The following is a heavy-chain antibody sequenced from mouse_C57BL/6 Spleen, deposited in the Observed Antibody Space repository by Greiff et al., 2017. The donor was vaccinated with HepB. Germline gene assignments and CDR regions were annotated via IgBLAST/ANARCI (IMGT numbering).Heavy chain of an antibody. V-gene: IGHV5-16*01. CDR2: INYDGSST. CDR3: ARDRLGDY. J-gene: IGHJ4*01. Sequence: EVMLVESEGGLVQPGSSMKLSCTASGFTFSDYYMAWVRQVPEKGLEWVANINYDGSSTYYLDSLKSRFIISRDNAKNILYLQMSSLKSEDTATYYCARDRLGDYWGQGTSVTVSS. CDR1: GFTFSDYY. D-gene: IGHD4-1*01.